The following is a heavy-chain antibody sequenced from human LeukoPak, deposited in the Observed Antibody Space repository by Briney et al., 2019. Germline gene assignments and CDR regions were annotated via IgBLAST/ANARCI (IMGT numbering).Heavy chain of an antibody. J-gene: IGHJ4*02. CDR3: ARSPNILTGRYYVDY. V-gene: IGHV4-59*01. D-gene: IGHD3-9*01. CDR2: IYYSGST. CDR1: GGSISSYY. Sequence: SETLSLTCTVSGGSISSYYWSWIRQPPGKGLEWIGYIYYSGSTNYNPSLKSRVTISVDTSKNQFSLKLSSVTAADTAVYYCARSPNILTGRYYVDYWGQGTLVTVSS.